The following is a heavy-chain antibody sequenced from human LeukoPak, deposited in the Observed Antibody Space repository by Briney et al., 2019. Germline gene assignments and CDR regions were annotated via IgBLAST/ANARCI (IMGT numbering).Heavy chain of an antibody. V-gene: IGHV3-9*01. CDR3: AKAQWLVPGGFDY. J-gene: IGHJ4*02. CDR2: ISWNSGSI. Sequence: GRSLRLSCAASGFTFDDYAMHWVRQAPGKGLEWVSGISWNSGSIGYADSVKGRFTISRDNAKNSLYLQMNSLRAEDTALYYCAKAQWLVPGGFDYWGQGTLVTVSS. CDR1: GFTFDDYA. D-gene: IGHD6-19*01.